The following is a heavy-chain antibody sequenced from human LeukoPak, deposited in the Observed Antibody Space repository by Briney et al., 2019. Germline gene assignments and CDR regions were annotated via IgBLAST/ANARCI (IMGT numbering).Heavy chain of an antibody. CDR1: GGTFSSYA. CDR2: IIPIFGTA. Sequence: SVKVSCKASGGTFSSYAISWVRQAPGQRLEWMGGIIPIFGTANYAQKFQGRVTITADKSTSTAYMELSSLRSEDTAVYYCARDVMVRGHNWFDPWGQGTLVTVSS. D-gene: IGHD3-10*01. CDR3: ARDVMVRGHNWFDP. J-gene: IGHJ5*02. V-gene: IGHV1-69*06.